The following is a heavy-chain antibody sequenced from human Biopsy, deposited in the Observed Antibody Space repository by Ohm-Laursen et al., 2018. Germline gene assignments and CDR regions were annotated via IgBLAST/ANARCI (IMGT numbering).Heavy chain of an antibody. CDR1: SGSISSYY. J-gene: IGHJ4*02. V-gene: IGHV4-59*08. Sequence: PSVTLSLTCAVSSGSISSYYWSWIRQPPGKGLEWIGYIDYRGSTKYNPSLRSRVTMSIDTSRNQFSLKLSSVTAADTAVYYCATTTMDTSGWFGNYFDSWGQGTLVTVSA. CDR2: IDYRGST. CDR3: ATTTMDTSGWFGNYFDS. D-gene: IGHD6-19*01.